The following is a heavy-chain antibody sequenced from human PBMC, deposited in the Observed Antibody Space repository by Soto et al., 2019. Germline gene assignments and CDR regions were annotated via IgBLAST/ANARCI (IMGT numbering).Heavy chain of an antibody. CDR3: ARDRYCSSTSCPQGCGAFDI. V-gene: IGHV6-1*01. CDR1: GDSVSSNSAA. D-gene: IGHD2-2*01. CDR2: TYYRSKWYN. Sequence: SQTLSLTCAISGDSVSSNSAAWNWIRQSPSRGLEWLGRTYYRSKWYNDYAVSVKSRITINPDTSKNQFSLQLNSVTPEDTAVYYCARDRYCSSTSCPQGCGAFDIWGQGTMVTVSS. J-gene: IGHJ3*02.